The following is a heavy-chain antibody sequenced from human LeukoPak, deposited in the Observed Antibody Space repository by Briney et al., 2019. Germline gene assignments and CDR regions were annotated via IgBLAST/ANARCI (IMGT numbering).Heavy chain of an antibody. V-gene: IGHV3-7*03. CDR1: GFTFSRYW. CDR3: ARNNGMDV. CDR2: VNRDGSET. J-gene: IGHJ6*02. Sequence: GGSLRLSCAASGFTFSRYWMTWVRQVPGRGPEWVANVNRDGSETYYLDSVKGRFTISKDNAKNSLYLQMNSLRAEDTALYHCARNNGMDVWGQGTTVIVSS.